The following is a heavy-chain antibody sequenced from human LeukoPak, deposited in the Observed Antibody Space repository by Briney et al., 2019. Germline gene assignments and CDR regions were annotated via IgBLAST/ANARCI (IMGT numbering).Heavy chain of an antibody. CDR1: GFTFSSYG. CDR2: ISYDGSNK. Sequence: QPGGSLRLSCAASGFTFSSYGMHWVRQAPGKGLEWVAVISYDGSNKYYADSVKGRFTISRDNSKNTLYLQMNSLRAEDTAVYYCAKDPFVGKAAAARRWFDPWGQGTLVTVSS. D-gene: IGHD6-13*01. J-gene: IGHJ5*02. V-gene: IGHV3-30*18. CDR3: AKDPFVGKAAAARRWFDP.